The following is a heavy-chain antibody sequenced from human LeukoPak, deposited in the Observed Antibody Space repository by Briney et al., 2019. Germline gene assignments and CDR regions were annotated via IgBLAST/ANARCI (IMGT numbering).Heavy chain of an antibody. CDR2: MNPNSGNT. D-gene: IGHD1-7*01. V-gene: IGHV1-8*01. Sequence: ASEKVSCKASGYTFTSYDTNWVRQATGQGLEWMGWMNPNSGNTGYAQKFQGRVTMTRNTSISTAYMELSSLRSEDTAVYYCASVWTGTTPGDYWGQGTLVTVSS. CDR1: GYTFTSYD. CDR3: ASVWTGTTPGDY. J-gene: IGHJ4*02.